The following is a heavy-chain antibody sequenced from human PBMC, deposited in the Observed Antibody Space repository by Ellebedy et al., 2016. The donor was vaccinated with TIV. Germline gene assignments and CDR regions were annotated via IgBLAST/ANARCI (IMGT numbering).Heavy chain of an antibody. Sequence: SVKVSCXASGGTFSSYAISWVRQAPGQGLEWMGGIIPIFGTANYAQKFQGRVTMTEDTSTDTAYMELSSLRSEDTAVYYCATAPPLRYFDWLVSYWGQGTLVTVSS. CDR3: ATAPPLRYFDWLVSY. J-gene: IGHJ4*02. D-gene: IGHD3-9*01. V-gene: IGHV1-69*06. CDR2: IIPIFGTA. CDR1: GGTFSSYA.